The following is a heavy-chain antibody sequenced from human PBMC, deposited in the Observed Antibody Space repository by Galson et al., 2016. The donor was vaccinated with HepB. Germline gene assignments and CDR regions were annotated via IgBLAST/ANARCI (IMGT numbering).Heavy chain of an antibody. CDR3: AKDGRTQYAMDV. CDR1: GFTFSDFW. V-gene: IGHV3-7*01. J-gene: IGHJ6*02. Sequence: SLRLSCAASGFTFSDFWMSWVRQAPGKGLEWVANINQDGSEKYYVDSMKGRFTISRDNAKNSVYLQMNSLRAEDTAVYYCAKDGRTQYAMDVWGQGTTVTVSS. D-gene: IGHD1-26*01. CDR2: INQDGSEK.